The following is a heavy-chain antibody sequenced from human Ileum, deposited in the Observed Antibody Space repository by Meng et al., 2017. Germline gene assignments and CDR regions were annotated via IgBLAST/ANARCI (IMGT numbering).Heavy chain of an antibody. CDR1: RFTFNIYS. J-gene: IGHJ4*01. CDR3: ATESNFDY. CDR2: ISPTGDTT. V-gene: IGHV3-23*04. Sequence: DVQLVEFGGGFVQPGGSLRLSCAASRFTFNIYSMSWVRQAPGKGLEWVSFISPTGDTTYYADSVKGRFTISRDNSKNTLFLQMNSLRAEDTAVYYCATESNFDYWGQGTLVTVSS.